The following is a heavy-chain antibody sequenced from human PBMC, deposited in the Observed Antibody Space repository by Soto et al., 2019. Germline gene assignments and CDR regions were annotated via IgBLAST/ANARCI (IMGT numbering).Heavy chain of an antibody. D-gene: IGHD7-27*01. CDR1: GFNFEDYA. V-gene: IGHV3-9*01. Sequence: PGGSLRLSFEGFGFNFEDYAMHWIRQDPGKGLEWVSCIDWNGGITVYADSVKGRFTVSRDNAKNSLHLEMSSLNTEDTALYYCARGRGALTLGRNWFHXWGQVTLVTVSX. CDR2: IDWNGGIT. J-gene: IGHJ5*02. CDR3: ARGRGALTLGRNWFHX.